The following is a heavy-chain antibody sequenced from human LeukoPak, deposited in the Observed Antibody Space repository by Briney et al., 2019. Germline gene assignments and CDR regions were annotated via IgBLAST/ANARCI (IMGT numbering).Heavy chain of an antibody. V-gene: IGHV3-23*01. CDR3: AKYPEGSGSYYWVYFDY. J-gene: IGHJ4*02. CDR2: ISGSGGST. D-gene: IGHD3-10*01. CDR1: GGSISSGGYS. Sequence: ETLSLTCAVSGGSISSGGYSWSWIRQPPGKGLEWVSAISGSGGSTYYADSVKGRFTISRDNSKNTLYLQMNSLRAEDTAVYYCAKYPEGSGSYYWVYFDYWGQGTLVTVSS.